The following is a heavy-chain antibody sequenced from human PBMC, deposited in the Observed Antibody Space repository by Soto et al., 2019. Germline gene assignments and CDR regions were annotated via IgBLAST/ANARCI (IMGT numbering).Heavy chain of an antibody. D-gene: IGHD3-3*01. J-gene: IGHJ4*02. CDR3: ATVEISSIYGVI. CDR2: INTDGSST. V-gene: IGHV3-74*01. CDR1: GFTFSSYW. Sequence: GGSLRLSCAASGFTFSSYWMHWVRQAPGQGLVWVSRINTDGSSTTYADSVKGRFTISRDNAKNTLYLQMNSLTAEDTAVYYCATVEISSIYGVIWGQGTLVTVSS.